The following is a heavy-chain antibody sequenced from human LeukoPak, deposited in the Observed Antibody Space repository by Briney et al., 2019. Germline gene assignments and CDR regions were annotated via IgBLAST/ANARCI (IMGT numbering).Heavy chain of an antibody. CDR2: ISGGGVTT. V-gene: IGHV3-23*01. Sequence: GGSLRLSCVGSGFTSIAYALTWARQAPGKGLEWVSGISGGGVTTYYADSVKGRFTISRDNSKNTLYLQMNSLSADDTAIYYCARNQQLGGHSYYYYGMDVWGQGTTVTVSS. CDR3: ARNQQLGGHSYYYYGMDV. J-gene: IGHJ6*02. CDR1: GFTSIAYA. D-gene: IGHD3-16*01.